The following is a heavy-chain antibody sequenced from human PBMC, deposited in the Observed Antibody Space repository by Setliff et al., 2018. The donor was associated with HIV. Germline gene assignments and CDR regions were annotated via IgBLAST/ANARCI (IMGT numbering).Heavy chain of an antibody. D-gene: IGHD3-10*01. J-gene: IGHJ4*02. V-gene: IGHV4-34*01. CDR3: ARESYGSGTYDY. CDR1: GGSLSGYY. Sequence: SETLSLTCAVYGGSLSGYYWSWIRQPPGKGLEWIGEFNHGRSTNNNPSLKSRVTISIDTSKKQFSLRLTSVTAADSAVYYCARESYGSGTYDYWGQGTLVTVSS. CDR2: FNHGRST.